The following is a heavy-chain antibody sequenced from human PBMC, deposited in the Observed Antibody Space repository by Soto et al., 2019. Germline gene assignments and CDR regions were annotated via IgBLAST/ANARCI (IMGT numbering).Heavy chain of an antibody. CDR3: ANDPGYYGMDV. J-gene: IGHJ6*02. Sequence: GGSLRLSCAASGFTFSSYGMHWVRQAPGKGLEWVAVISYDGSNKYYADSVKGRFTISRDNSKNTLYLQMNSLRAEDTAVYYCANDPGYYGMDVWGQGTTVTV. V-gene: IGHV3-30*18. CDR2: ISYDGSNK. CDR1: GFTFSSYG.